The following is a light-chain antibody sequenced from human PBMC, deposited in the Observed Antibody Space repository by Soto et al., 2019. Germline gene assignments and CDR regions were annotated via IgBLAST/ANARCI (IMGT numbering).Light chain of an antibody. CDR1: SSDVGTYNL. Sequence: QSSLTQPASVSGSPGQSITISCPGTSSDVGTYNLVSWYQQRPGEAPKIIIYGGTKRPSGVSHRFSGSTSGYTASLTISGLQAEDEADFYCCAYAGSSVYVFGTGTKLTVL. CDR2: GGT. V-gene: IGLV2-23*01. J-gene: IGLJ1*01. CDR3: CAYAGSSVYV.